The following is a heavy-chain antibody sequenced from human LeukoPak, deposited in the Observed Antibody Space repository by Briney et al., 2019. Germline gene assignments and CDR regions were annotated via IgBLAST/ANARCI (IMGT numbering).Heavy chain of an antibody. CDR3: ARVGAYCSSSSCFDY. CDR2: INHSGST. Sequence: SETLSLTCAVYGGSFSGYYWSWIRQPPGKGLEWIGEINHSGSTNYNPSLKSRVTISVDTSKNQFSLKLSSVTAADTAVYYCARVGAYCSSSSCFDYWDQGTPVTVSS. V-gene: IGHV4-34*01. D-gene: IGHD2-2*01. J-gene: IGHJ4*02. CDR1: GGSFSGYY.